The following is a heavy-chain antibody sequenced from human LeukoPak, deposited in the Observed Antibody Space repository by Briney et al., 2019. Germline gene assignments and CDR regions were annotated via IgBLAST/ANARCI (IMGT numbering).Heavy chain of an antibody. Sequence: EASVKVSCKASGYTFTSYGTSWVRQAPGQGLGWVGWISAYNGNTNYAQKLQGRVTMTTDTSTSTAYMELRSLRSDDTAVYYCARDLGTRGWYNWFDPWGQGTLVTVSS. CDR1: GYTFTSYG. V-gene: IGHV1-18*01. CDR2: ISAYNGNT. J-gene: IGHJ5*02. CDR3: ARDLGTRGWYNWFDP. D-gene: IGHD6-19*01.